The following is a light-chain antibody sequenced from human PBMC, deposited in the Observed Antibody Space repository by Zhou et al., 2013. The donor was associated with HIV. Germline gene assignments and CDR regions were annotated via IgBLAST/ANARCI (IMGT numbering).Light chain of an antibody. CDR2: AAS. V-gene: IGKV3-20*01. J-gene: IGKJ1*01. Sequence: VMAQSPGTLAVSPQTRVTLSCRASQSVGSDIAWYQQKVGQPPRLLIYAASTRATGIPARFTGSGSGTDFTLTISRLEPEDFAVYYCQQYGSSPSWTFGQGTKVEIK. CDR1: QSVGSD. CDR3: QQYGSSPSWT.